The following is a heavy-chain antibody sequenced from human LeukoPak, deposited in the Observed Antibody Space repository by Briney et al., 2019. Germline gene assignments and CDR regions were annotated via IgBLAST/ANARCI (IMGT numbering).Heavy chain of an antibody. V-gene: IGHV1-24*01. CDR2: FDPEDGET. D-gene: IGHD1-26*01. J-gene: IGHJ3*02. Sequence: ASVKVSCKVSGYTLTELSMHWVRQAPGKGLEWMGGFDPEDGETIYAQKFQGRVTMTEDTSTDTAYLELSSLRSEDTAVYYCARVSVGARVEPPDAFDIWGQGTMVTVSS. CDR1: GYTLTELS. CDR3: ARVSVGARVEPPDAFDI.